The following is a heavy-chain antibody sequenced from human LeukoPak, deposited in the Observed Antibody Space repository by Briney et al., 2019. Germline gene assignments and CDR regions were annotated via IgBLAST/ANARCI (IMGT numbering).Heavy chain of an antibody. V-gene: IGHV3-30*04. J-gene: IGHJ4*02. CDR1: GFAFSRHA. Sequence: GGSLRLSCAASGFAFSRHAMHWVRQAPGRGLEWVSVISFDGSDEYYADSVKGRFTISRVNAKSSLYLQMNSLRAEDTAVYYCARTLYGQYEYWGQGTLVTVSS. D-gene: IGHD2-8*01. CDR2: ISFDGSDE. CDR3: ARTLYGQYEY.